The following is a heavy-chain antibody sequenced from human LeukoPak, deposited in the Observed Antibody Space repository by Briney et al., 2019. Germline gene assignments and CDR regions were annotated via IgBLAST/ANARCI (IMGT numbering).Heavy chain of an antibody. Sequence: SVKVSCKASGGTFSSYAISWVRQAPGQGLEWMGRIIPILGTANYAQKFQGRVTITADKSTSTAYMELSSLRSEDTAVYYCARGSREETLDFDYWGQGTLVTVSS. CDR1: GGTFSSYA. V-gene: IGHV1-69*04. J-gene: IGHJ4*02. D-gene: IGHD1-26*01. CDR2: IIPILGTA. CDR3: ARGSREETLDFDY.